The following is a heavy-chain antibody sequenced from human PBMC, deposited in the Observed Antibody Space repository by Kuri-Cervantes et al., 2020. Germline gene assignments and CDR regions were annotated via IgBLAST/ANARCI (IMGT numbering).Heavy chain of an antibody. D-gene: IGHD2-15*01. CDR2: IYHSGST. Sequence: SETLSLTCAVSGGSISSGGYSWSWIRQPPGKGLEWIGYIYHSGSTYYNPSLKSRATISVDRSKNQFSLKLSSVTAADTAVYYCARAPWVAATRYYYMDVWGKGTTVTVSS. CDR1: GGSISSGGYS. V-gene: IGHV4-30-2*01. CDR3: ARAPWVAATRYYYMDV. J-gene: IGHJ6*03.